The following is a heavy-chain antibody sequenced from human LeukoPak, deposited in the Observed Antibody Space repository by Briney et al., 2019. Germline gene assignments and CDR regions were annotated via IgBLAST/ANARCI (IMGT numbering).Heavy chain of an antibody. D-gene: IGHD5-24*01. CDR3: ARVRLEMAIDY. V-gene: IGHV3-21*01. J-gene: IGHJ4*02. Sequence: GGSLRLSCAASGFTFSSYAMSWVRQAPGKGLEWVSSISSSSSYIYYADSVKGRFTISRDNAKNSLYLQMNSLRAEDTAVYYCARVRLEMAIDYWGQGTLVTVSS. CDR1: GFTFSSYA. CDR2: ISSSSSYI.